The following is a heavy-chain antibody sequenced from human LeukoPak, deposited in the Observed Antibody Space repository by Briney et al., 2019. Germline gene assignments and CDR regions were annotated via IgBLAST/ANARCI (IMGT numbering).Heavy chain of an antibody. V-gene: IGHV3-74*01. J-gene: IGHJ5*02. CDR3: AKKVAGTDGWFDP. Sequence: GGSLRLSCAASGFTFSSHWMHWVRQGPGKGLLWVSRINSDGGSTSYADSVKGRFTISRDNAKNTVYLQVNSLRAEDTAVYYCAKKVAGTDGWFDPWGQGTLVTVSS. D-gene: IGHD6-19*01. CDR1: GFTFSSHW. CDR2: INSDGGST.